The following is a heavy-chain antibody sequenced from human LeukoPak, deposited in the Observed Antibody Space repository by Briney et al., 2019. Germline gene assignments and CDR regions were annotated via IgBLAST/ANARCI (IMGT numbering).Heavy chain of an antibody. CDR3: ARDSPYSSSWFDY. V-gene: IGHV4-34*01. D-gene: IGHD6-13*01. J-gene: IGHJ4*02. Sequence: SETLSLTCTVSGDSINDHYWSWIRQPPGEGLELIGEINHSGSTNYNPSLKSRVTISVDTSKNQFSLKLSSVTAADTAVYYCARDSPYSSSWFDYWGQGTLVTVSS. CDR2: INHSGST. CDR1: GDSINDHY.